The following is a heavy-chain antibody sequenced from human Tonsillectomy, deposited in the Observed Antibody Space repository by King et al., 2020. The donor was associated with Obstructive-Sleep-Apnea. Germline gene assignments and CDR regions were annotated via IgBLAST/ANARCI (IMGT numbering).Heavy chain of an antibody. V-gene: IGHV1-8*01. J-gene: IGHJ4*02. CDR3: ARGPSYCDNFPFDY. CDR2: MNPNSGNT. D-gene: IGHD2-21*01. Sequence: QLVQSGAEVKKPGASLRVSCKASGYTFTSYDINWVRQATGQGLECVGRMNPNSGNTGYAQKFQGRVTMTRNTSLSTVYMDLSSLRSEDTAVYVCARGPSYCDNFPFDYWGQGTLVTVSS. CDR1: GYTFTSYD.